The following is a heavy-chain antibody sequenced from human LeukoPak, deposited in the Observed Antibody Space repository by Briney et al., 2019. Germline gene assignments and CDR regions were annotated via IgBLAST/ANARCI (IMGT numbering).Heavy chain of an antibody. V-gene: IGHV4-34*01. CDR1: GGSFSGYY. Sequence: PSETLSLTCAVYGGSFSGYYWSWIRQPPGKGLEWIGEINHSGSTNYNPSLKSRVTISVDTPKNQFSLKLSSVTAADTAVYYCARMEVGPHWFDPWGQGTLVTVSS. CDR2: INHSGST. D-gene: IGHD3-3*01. CDR3: ARMEVGPHWFDP. J-gene: IGHJ5*02.